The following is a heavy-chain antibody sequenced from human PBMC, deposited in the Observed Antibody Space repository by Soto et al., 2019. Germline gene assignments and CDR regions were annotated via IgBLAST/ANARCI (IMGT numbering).Heavy chain of an antibody. D-gene: IGHD3-16*01. V-gene: IGHV3-74*01. CDR2: IETDGSTT. CDR3: AREVTGNWGNLDY. CDR1: GFTFSRYW. J-gene: IGHJ4*02. Sequence: EVQLVESGGGLVQPGGSLRLTCAASGFTFSRYWMHWVRQAPGQGLVWVSRIETDGSTTDYADSVKGRFTTSRDNAKNTLYLQMTSLRAEDAAVYYCAREVTGNWGNLDYWGQGSLVTVSS.